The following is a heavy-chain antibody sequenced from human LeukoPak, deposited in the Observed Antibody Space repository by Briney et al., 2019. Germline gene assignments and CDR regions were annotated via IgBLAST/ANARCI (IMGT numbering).Heavy chain of an antibody. CDR1: GFTFDDYA. Sequence: GGSLRLSCAASGFTFDDYAIHWVRQAPGKGLEWVSGISWNSGSIGYADFVKGRFTISRDNAKNSLYLQMNSLRAEDTALYYCAKDIEAHRGVPYYFDYWGQGTLVTVSS. CDR3: AKDIEAHRGVPYYFDY. V-gene: IGHV3-9*01. D-gene: IGHD3-10*01. J-gene: IGHJ4*02. CDR2: ISWNSGSI.